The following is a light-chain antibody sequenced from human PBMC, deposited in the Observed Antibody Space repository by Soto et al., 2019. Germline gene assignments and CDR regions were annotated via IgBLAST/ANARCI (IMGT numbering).Light chain of an antibody. CDR1: SSDVGSYNL. CDR3: YSYARITWV. Sequence: QSALTQPASVSGSPGQSITISCTGTSSDVGSYNLVSWYQQHPGKAPKLMIYEGSKRPSGVSNRFSGSKSGNTASLTISGLQAEDEADYYCYSYARITWVFGGGTKVTVL. V-gene: IGLV2-23*01. J-gene: IGLJ3*02. CDR2: EGS.